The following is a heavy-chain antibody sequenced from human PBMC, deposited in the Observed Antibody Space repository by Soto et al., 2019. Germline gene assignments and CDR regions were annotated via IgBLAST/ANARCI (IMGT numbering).Heavy chain of an antibody. V-gene: IGHV4-31*03. J-gene: IGHJ4*02. CDR2: ISYSGST. CDR3: ARARGFGDLSLEY. D-gene: IGHD3-16*02. CDR1: GGSISSRGNY. Sequence: QVQLQESGPGLVKPSQTLSLTCTVSGGSISSRGNYWSWIRQHPGKGLEWIGYISYSGSTYYNTSLKSRVTISVDTSKNQFSLKLSSVTAADTAVYYCARARGFGDLSLEYWGQGTLVTVSS.